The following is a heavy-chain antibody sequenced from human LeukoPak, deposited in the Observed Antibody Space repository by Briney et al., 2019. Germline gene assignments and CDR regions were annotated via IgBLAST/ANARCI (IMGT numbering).Heavy chain of an antibody. J-gene: IGHJ4*02. V-gene: IGHV1-69*13. CDR2: IIPIFGTA. CDR1: GGTFSSYA. Sequence: SVNVSSKASGGTFSSYAISWVRQAPGQGLEWMGGIIPIFGTANYAQKFQGRVTITADESTSTAYMELSSLRSEDTAVYYCASTWYVYGDPNRPFDYWGQGTLVTVSS. CDR3: ASTWYVYGDPNRPFDY. D-gene: IGHD4-17*01.